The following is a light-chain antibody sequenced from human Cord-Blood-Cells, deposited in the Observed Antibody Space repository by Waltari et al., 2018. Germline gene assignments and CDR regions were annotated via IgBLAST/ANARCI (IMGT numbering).Light chain of an antibody. Sequence: QSALTPPPSASESPGQSVTISCTGTSSDVGGYNYVSWYQQHPGQAPKLMIYEVSKRPSGVPDRVSGSKSGNTASLTVSGFQAEDEADYYCSSYAGSNNVVFGGGTKLTVL. CDR2: EVS. V-gene: IGLV2-8*01. CDR3: SSYAGSNNVV. J-gene: IGLJ2*01. CDR1: SSDVGGYNY.